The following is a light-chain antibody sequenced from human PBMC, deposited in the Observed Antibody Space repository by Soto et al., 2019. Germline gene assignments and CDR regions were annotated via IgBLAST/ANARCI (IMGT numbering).Light chain of an antibody. Sequence: DIQMTQSPSTLSASVGDRVTITCRASQDIGTWLAWYQQKPEKAPKVLIYRASHLESGVPSRFSASGSGTEFSLTINSLQADDFATYYCQQYHFYSWTFGQGTKVEIK. V-gene: IGKV1-5*03. J-gene: IGKJ1*01. CDR2: RAS. CDR1: QDIGTW. CDR3: QQYHFYSWT.